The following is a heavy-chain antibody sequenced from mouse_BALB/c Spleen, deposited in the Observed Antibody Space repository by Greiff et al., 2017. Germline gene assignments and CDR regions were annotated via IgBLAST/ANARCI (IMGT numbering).Heavy chain of an antibody. Sequence: EVMLVESGPSLVKPSQTLSLTCSVTGDSITSGYWNWIRKFPGNKLEYMGYISYSGSTYYNPSLKSRISITRDTSKNQYYLQLNSVTTEDTATYYCARCGTTATWGFAYWGQGTLVTVSA. J-gene: IGHJ3*01. D-gene: IGHD1-2*01. CDR3: ARCGTTATWGFAY. CDR2: ISYSGST. CDR1: GDSITSGY. V-gene: IGHV3-8*02.